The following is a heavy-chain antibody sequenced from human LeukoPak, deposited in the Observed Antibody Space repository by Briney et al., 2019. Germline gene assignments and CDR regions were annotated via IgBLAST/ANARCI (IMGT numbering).Heavy chain of an antibody. CDR3: ARDPHADDHTVTGYYFDY. Sequence: QPGGSLRLSCAASGFTFSSYAMHWVRQAPGKGLEWVAVISYDGSNKYYADSVKGRFTISRDNSKNTLYLQMNSLRAEDTAVYYCARDPHADDHTVTGYYFDYWGQGTLVTVSS. V-gene: IGHV3-30-3*01. CDR1: GFTFSSYA. CDR2: ISYDGSNK. J-gene: IGHJ4*02. D-gene: IGHD4-11*01.